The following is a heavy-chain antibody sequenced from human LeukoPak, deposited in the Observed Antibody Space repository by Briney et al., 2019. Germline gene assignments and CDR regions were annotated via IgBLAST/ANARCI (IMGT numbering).Heavy chain of an antibody. CDR3: ARGAVGHFDY. J-gene: IGHJ4*02. D-gene: IGHD3-16*01. CDR1: GFSFSSYG. V-gene: IGHV3-21*01. Sequence: GGSLRLSCAGSGFSFSSYGMHWVRQAPGKGLEWVSSISSSSSYIYYADSVKGRFTISRDNAKNSLYLQMNSLRAEDTAVYYCARGAVGHFDYWGQGTLVTVSS. CDR2: ISSSSSYI.